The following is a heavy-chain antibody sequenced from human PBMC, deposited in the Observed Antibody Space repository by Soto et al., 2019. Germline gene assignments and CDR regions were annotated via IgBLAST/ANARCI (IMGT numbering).Heavy chain of an antibody. J-gene: IGHJ4*02. CDR3: ARGPYPTFSSSWLY. Sequence: SETLSLTCAVYGGSFSGYYWSWIRQPPGKGLEWIGEINHSGSTNYNPSLKSRVTISVDTSKNQFSLKLSSVTAADTAVYYCARGPYPTFSSSWLYWGQGTLVTVSS. D-gene: IGHD6-13*01. V-gene: IGHV4-34*01. CDR2: INHSGST. CDR1: GGSFSGYY.